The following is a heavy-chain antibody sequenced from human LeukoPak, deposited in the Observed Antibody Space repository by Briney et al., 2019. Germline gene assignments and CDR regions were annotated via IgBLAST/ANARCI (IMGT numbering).Heavy chain of an antibody. D-gene: IGHD7-27*01. V-gene: IGHV3-33*01. CDR3: ARDRNWGSAAHHFDL. CDR1: GFTFRNYG. J-gene: IGHJ4*02. Sequence: GGCLRLSCAVSGFTFRNYGMHWVRPAPGKGLGWVAVIWYDGSNKIYADAVKGRFTFSRDNSKNMLYLQMNSLRAEDTAVYYCARDRNWGSAAHHFDLWGQGTLVSVSS. CDR2: IWYDGSNK.